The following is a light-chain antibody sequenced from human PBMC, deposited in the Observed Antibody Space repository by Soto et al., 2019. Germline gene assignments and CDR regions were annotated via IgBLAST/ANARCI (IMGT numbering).Light chain of an antibody. Sequence: EIVLTQSPATLSLSPGERAALSCRASQGVGRFLAWYQQNPGQAPRLLIYDASNRATGIPARFIGSGSVTDFTLAIDTLEPEEFAFYYCQQRFGSPLTFGGGTKVEIK. CDR1: QGVGRF. CDR2: DAS. CDR3: QQRFGSPLT. J-gene: IGKJ4*01. V-gene: IGKV3-11*01.